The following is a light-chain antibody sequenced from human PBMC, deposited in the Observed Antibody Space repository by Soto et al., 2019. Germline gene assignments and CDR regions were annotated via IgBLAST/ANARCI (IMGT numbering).Light chain of an antibody. CDR1: QSVGSN. Sequence: EIVVTQSPATLSVSPGERATLSCRASQSVGSNLAWYQHKPGQAPRLLVYGASTRATGTPVRFSGSGSGSEFTLTINSLQSEDFAVYYCQQYNKWPPATFGQGTRLEI. J-gene: IGKJ5*01. V-gene: IGKV3-15*01. CDR3: QQYNKWPPAT. CDR2: GAS.